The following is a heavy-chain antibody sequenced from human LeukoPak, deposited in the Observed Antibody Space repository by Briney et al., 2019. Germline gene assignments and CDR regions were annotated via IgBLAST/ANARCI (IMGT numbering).Heavy chain of an antibody. Sequence: GGSLRLSCAASGFTFSNNWMHWVRQAPGKGLVWVSRINSDGSSTSYADSVQGRFTISRDNAKNTLYLQMSGLRAEDTAVYFCARSNSHGFEIRGQGTMVTVSS. V-gene: IGHV3-74*01. CDR2: INSDGSST. CDR1: GFTFSNNW. J-gene: IGHJ3*02. CDR3: ARSNSHGFEI.